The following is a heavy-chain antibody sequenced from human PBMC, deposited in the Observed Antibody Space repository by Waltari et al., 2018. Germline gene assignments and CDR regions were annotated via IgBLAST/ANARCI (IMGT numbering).Heavy chain of an antibody. CDR1: GFTFSRYW. CDR3: AKSRGFEY. V-gene: IGHV3-7*01. J-gene: IGHJ4*02. CDR2: INYDGSQK. Sequence: EVQLVESGGGLVQPGGSLRLSCGASGFTFSRYWMSWVRQTPGKGLQGVAKINYDGSQKYYVDSVKGRFTISRDNAKNSVYLQMNSLRVEDTAVYYCAKSRGFEYWGQGALITVSS. D-gene: IGHD2-2*01.